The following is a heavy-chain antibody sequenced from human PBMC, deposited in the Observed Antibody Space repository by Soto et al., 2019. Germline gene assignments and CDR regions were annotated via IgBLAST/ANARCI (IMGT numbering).Heavy chain of an antibody. J-gene: IGHJ4*02. CDR1: GFTFSTYV. D-gene: IGHD3-10*01. CDR2: ISYDGGDK. Sequence: GGSLRLSCAASGFTFSTYVMHWVRQAPGKGLEWVAVISYDGGDKYSADSVQGRFTISRDNSKNTLYLQMNSLRGEDTAVYHCAKDSGRGSADYYFDFWGQGTLVTVSS. V-gene: IGHV3-30*18. CDR3: AKDSGRGSADYYFDF.